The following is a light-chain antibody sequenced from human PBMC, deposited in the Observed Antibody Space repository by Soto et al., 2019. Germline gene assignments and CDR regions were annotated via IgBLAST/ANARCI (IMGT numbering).Light chain of an antibody. Sequence: EIVLTQSPGTLSLTPGERATLSCRASQSVSSTFLAWYQQKPGQAPKVLIYGASTRAPGIPDRFSGSGSGTDFTLTNRELEHEDFDISYGHQYESSCTFGQGSKAKMK. CDR3: HQYESSCT. J-gene: IGKJ1*01. V-gene: IGKV3-20*01. CDR1: QSVSSTF. CDR2: GAS.